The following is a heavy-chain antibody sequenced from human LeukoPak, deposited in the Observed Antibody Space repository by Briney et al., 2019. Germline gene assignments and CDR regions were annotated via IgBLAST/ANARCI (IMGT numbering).Heavy chain of an antibody. D-gene: IGHD3-22*01. CDR2: ISGGGGST. CDR1: GFTFSSYG. CDR3: AKGSITMIVVVITTPDY. V-gene: IGHV3-23*01. J-gene: IGHJ4*02. Sequence: GRSLRLSCAASGFTFSSYGMHWVRQAPGKGLEWVSAISGGGGSTYYADSVKGRFTISRDNSKNTLYLQMNSLRAEDTAVYYCAKGSITMIVVVITTPDYWGQGTLVTVSS.